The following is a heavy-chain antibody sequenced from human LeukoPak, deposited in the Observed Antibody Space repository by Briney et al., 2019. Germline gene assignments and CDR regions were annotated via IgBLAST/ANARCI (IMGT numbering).Heavy chain of an antibody. CDR2: IIPIFGTA. J-gene: IGHJ5*02. V-gene: IGHV1-69*13. CDR3: ARERQYCSSSSSCYGRWFDP. Sequence: SVKVSCKASGGTFSSYAISWVRQAPGQGLEWMGGIIPIFGTANYAQKFQGRVTITADESTSTAYMELSSLRSEDTAVYYCARERQYCSSSSSCYGRWFDPWGQGALVTVSS. D-gene: IGHD2-2*01. CDR1: GGTFSSYA.